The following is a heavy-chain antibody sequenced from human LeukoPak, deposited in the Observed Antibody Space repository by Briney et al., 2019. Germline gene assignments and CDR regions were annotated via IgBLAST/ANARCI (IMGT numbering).Heavy chain of an antibody. D-gene: IGHD3-3*01. J-gene: IGHJ4*02. CDR1: GFAFSTSW. V-gene: IGHV3-7*01. Sequence: GGSLRLSCAASGFAFSTSWMSWVRQAPGKGLEWVANIKRDGSDKYYVDSVKGRFTISKDNAKNLLFLQMNSLRAEDTAVYYCARLPYFGVVFDYWGQGTLVTVSS. CDR3: ARLPYFGVVFDY. CDR2: IKRDGSDK.